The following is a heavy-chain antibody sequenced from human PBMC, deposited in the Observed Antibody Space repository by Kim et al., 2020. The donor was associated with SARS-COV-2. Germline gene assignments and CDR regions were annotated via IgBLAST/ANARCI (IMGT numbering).Heavy chain of an antibody. V-gene: IGHV3-73*01. CDR2: IRSKANSYAT. J-gene: IGHJ6*01. CDR1: GFTFSGSA. Sequence: GGSLRLSCAASGFTFSGSAMHWVRQASGKGLDWVGRIRSKANSYATAYAASVKGRFTISRDDSKNTAYLQMNSLKTEDTPAYYCTRRAEDDYGMGVWWQ. D-gene: IGHD3-3*01. CDR3: TRRAEDDYGMGV.